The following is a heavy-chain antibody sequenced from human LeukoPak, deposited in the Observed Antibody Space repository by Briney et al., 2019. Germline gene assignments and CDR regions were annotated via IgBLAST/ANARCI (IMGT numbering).Heavy chain of an antibody. CDR2: INPSGGST. Sequence: ASVKVSCKASGYTFTSYYMHWVRQAPGQGLEWMGIINPSGGSTSYAQKFQGRVTMTRDTSISTAYMELSRLRSDDTAVYYCARVDGSGSLWGYYYMDVWGKGTTVTVSS. D-gene: IGHD3-10*01. CDR1: GYTFTSYY. CDR3: ARVDGSGSLWGYYYMDV. J-gene: IGHJ6*03. V-gene: IGHV1-46*01.